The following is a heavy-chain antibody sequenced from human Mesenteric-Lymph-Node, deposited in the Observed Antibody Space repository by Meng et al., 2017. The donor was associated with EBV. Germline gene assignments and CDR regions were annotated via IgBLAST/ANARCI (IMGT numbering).Heavy chain of an antibody. Sequence: QVPLQGSGPGLGKPSGTLSLTCAVSGGSISSSTWWSWVRQPPGKGLEWIGEIYHSGSTNYNPSLKSRVTISVDKSKNQFSLKLSSVTAADTAVYYCASHRYCSSTSCSWFDPWGQGTLVTVSS. CDR2: IYHSGST. J-gene: IGHJ5*02. V-gene: IGHV4-4*02. CDR1: GGSISSSTW. D-gene: IGHD2-2*01. CDR3: ASHRYCSSTSCSWFDP.